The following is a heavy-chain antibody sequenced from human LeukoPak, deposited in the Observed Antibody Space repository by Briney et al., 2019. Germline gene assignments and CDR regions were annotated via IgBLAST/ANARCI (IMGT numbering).Heavy chain of an antibody. CDR1: GGSFSGYY. Sequence: PSETLSLTCAAYGGSFSGYYWSWIRQPPGKGLEWIGEINHSGSTNYNPSLKSRVTISVDTSKNQFSLKLSSVTAADTAVYYCARVSYGYGYYFDYWGQGTLVTVSS. CDR3: ARVSYGYGYYFDY. D-gene: IGHD5-18*01. CDR2: INHSGST. V-gene: IGHV4-34*01. J-gene: IGHJ4*02.